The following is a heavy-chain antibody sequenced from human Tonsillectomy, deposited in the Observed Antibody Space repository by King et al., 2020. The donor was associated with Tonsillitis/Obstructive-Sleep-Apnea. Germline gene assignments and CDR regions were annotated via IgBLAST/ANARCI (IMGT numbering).Heavy chain of an antibody. CDR3: ARDKLITMVQGDAFEI. V-gene: IGHV4-34*01. D-gene: IGHD3-10*01. CDR2: INHSGST. J-gene: IGHJ3*02. Sequence: VQLQQWGAGLLKPSETLSLTCAVYGGSFSGYYWNWIRQPPGKGLEWIGEINHSGSTNYNPSLKSRVTISLETSKNQFSLKLSSVTAADTAVYYCARDKLITMVQGDAFEIWGQGTMVTVSS. CDR1: GGSFSGYY.